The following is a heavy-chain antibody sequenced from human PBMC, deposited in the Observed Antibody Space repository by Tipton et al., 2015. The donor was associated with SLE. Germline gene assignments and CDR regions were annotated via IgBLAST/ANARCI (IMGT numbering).Heavy chain of an antibody. V-gene: IGHV3-23*01. Sequence: LSLTCAASGFTFSSYAMSWVRQAPGKGLEWVSAVSGSGISTYYADSVKGRFTISRDNSKNTLYVQTNSLRAEDTAVYYCAKGYGSGTNGMDVWGQGTTVTVSS. CDR3: AKGYGSGTNGMDV. D-gene: IGHD3-10*01. CDR2: VSGSGIST. CDR1: GFTFSSYA. J-gene: IGHJ6*02.